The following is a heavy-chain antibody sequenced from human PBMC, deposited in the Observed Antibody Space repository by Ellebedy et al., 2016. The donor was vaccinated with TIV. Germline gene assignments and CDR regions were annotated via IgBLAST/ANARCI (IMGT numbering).Heavy chain of an antibody. CDR3: ARSSDMDYNYYGMDV. CDR2: MNPKSENG. CDR1: GYTFTNYD. D-gene: IGHD3-9*01. V-gene: IGHV1-8*01. J-gene: IGHJ6*01. Sequence: AASVKVSCKASGYTFTNYDIMWVRQATGQGLEWMGSMNPKSENGGFAQTFQGRVTMTSDTSMSNAYMELSSLRPEDTAVYYCARSSDMDYNYYGMDVWGQGTTVIVSS.